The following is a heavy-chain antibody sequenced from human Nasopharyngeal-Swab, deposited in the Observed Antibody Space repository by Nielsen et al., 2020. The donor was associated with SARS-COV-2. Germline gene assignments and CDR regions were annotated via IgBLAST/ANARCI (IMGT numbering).Heavy chain of an antibody. V-gene: IGHV4-39*01. D-gene: IGHD2-2*03. CDR2: TYYSGIT. CDR3: ARHGYCSRSGCYFSLAKDPFDY. Sequence: SETLSLTCTVSGDSITTVTYYWAWIRQPPGKGPEWIGSTYYSGITYYNPSLKNRVTISVDTSKSQFSLKLSSVTAADTAVYYCARHGYCSRSGCYFSLAKDPFDYWGQGTQVTVSS. CDR1: GDSITTVTYY. J-gene: IGHJ4*02.